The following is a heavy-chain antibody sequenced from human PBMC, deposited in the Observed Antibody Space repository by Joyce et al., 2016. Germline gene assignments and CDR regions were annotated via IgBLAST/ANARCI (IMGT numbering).Heavy chain of an antibody. Sequence: QVQLQESGPGLVKPSEPLSLTCTVSGGSISGYSWSWIRQPPGKGLEWIGYIYYSGNTNDNPSLMSRVTMSVDMSKNQFSLNLNSVTAADTAVYFCARFRGGTYVERYFDYWGQGTLVTVSS. D-gene: IGHD3-16*01. V-gene: IGHV4-59*01. CDR2: IYYSGNT. J-gene: IGHJ4*02. CDR3: ARFRGGTYVERYFDY. CDR1: GGSISGYS.